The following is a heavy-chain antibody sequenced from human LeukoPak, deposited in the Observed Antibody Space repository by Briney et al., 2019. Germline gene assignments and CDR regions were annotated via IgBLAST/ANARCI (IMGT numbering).Heavy chain of an antibody. CDR2: INHSGST. V-gene: IGHV4-34*01. D-gene: IGHD1-26*01. CDR3: ARRGPRGMGATLDY. CDR1: GGSFSDYF. Sequence: SETLSLTCAVYGGSFSDYFGRWIWQPPGKGLEWIGEINHSGSTNYNPSLKSRVTISLDTSRNQFSLTLNSVTAADTAVYYCARRGPRGMGATLDYWGQGTLVTVSS. J-gene: IGHJ4*02.